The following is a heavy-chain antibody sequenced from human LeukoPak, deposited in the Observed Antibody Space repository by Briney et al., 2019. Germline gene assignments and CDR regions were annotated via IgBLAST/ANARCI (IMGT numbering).Heavy chain of an antibody. Sequence: NPGGSLRLSCAASGFTFSSYSTNWVRQAPGKGLEWVSSISSSSSYIYYADSVKGRFTISRDNAKNSLYLQMNSLRAEDTAVYYCVKGDYSNSYFDYWGQGTLVTVSS. V-gene: IGHV3-21*01. D-gene: IGHD4-11*01. CDR2: ISSSSSYI. J-gene: IGHJ4*02. CDR3: VKGDYSNSYFDY. CDR1: GFTFSSYS.